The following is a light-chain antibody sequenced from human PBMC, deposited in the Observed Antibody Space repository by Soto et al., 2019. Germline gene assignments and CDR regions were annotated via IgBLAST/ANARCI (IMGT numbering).Light chain of an antibody. CDR2: DTF. J-gene: IGKJ1*01. Sequence: EIVLTQSPATLSLSPGERATLSCRASQSVSNYLAWYQQKPGQAPRLLIYDTFTRATCIPARFSGSGSGTDFTLTISSLEPEDFVVYYCQQRSSWPRTFGQGTKVDIK. CDR3: QQRSSWPRT. V-gene: IGKV3-11*01. CDR1: QSVSNY.